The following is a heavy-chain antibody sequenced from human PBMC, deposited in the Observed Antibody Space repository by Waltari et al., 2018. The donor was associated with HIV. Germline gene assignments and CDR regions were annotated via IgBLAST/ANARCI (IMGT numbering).Heavy chain of an antibody. V-gene: IGHV4-39*01. Sequence: QLQLQESGPGLVKPSETLSLTRTVSGGSVSSSSYFWGWIRQPPGKGLEWVGRIYYTGRAYYNPTPKSRVTISVDTSKNQFSLKVTSVTAADTAVYYCARHALRVGAAYWNFDLWGRGTLVTVSS. D-gene: IGHD1-26*01. CDR3: ARHALRVGAAYWNFDL. CDR2: IYYTGRA. CDR1: GGSVSSSSYF. J-gene: IGHJ2*01.